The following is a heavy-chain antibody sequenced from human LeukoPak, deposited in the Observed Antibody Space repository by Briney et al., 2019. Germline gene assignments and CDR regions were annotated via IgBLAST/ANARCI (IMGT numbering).Heavy chain of an antibody. Sequence: SETLSLTCTVSGGSISSYYWSWIRQPPGKGLEWIGYIYYSGSTNYNPFLKSRVTISVDTSKNQFSLKLSSVTAADTAVYYCARSYLGGWYYFDYWGQGTLVTVSS. CDR2: IYYSGST. V-gene: IGHV4-59*12. J-gene: IGHJ4*02. CDR1: GGSISSYY. D-gene: IGHD6-19*01. CDR3: ARSYLGGWYYFDY.